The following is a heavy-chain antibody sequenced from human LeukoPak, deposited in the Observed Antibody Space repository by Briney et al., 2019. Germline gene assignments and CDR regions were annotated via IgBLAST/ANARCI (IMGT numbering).Heavy chain of an antibody. V-gene: IGHV1-18*01. CDR2: ISAYNGNT. Sequence: ASVKVSCKASGYTFTSYGISWVRQAPGQGLEWMGWISAYNGNTNYAQKLQGRVTMTTDTSTSTAYMELRSLRSDDTAVYYCARIVSGGDYYDSSGYYLVSRYYYYMDVWGKGTTVTVSS. D-gene: IGHD3-22*01. J-gene: IGHJ6*03. CDR3: ARIVSGGDYYDSSGYYLVSRYYYYMDV. CDR1: GYTFTSYG.